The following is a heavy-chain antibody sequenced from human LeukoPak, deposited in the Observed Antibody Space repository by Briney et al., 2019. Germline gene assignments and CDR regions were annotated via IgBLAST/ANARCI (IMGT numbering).Heavy chain of an antibody. V-gene: IGHV3-30*18. J-gene: IGHJ3*02. CDR3: AKGAAFDI. Sequence: PGGSLRLSCAASGFTFSSYGMHWVRQAPGRGLEWVAVISYDGSNKYYAGSVKGRFTISRDNSKNTLYLQMNSLRAEDTAVYYCAKGAAFDIWGQGTMVTVSS. CDR2: ISYDGSNK. CDR1: GFTFSSYG.